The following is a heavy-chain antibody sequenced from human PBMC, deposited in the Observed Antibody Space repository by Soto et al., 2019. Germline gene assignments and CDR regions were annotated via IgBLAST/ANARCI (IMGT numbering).Heavy chain of an antibody. V-gene: IGHV3-23*01. Sequence: EVQLLESGGDVVRPGGSLRLSCAASGFTFSSYAMGWVRQAPGKGLELVAGVSRAGTYTFYADSVRGRFSISRDNSRDTVYLYMNALRGDDTAVYFCVKYTVTEDLGESWGQGTLVSVSS. CDR3: VKYTVTEDLGES. D-gene: IGHD3-16*01. CDR1: GFTFSSYA. CDR2: VSRAGTYT. J-gene: IGHJ5*02.